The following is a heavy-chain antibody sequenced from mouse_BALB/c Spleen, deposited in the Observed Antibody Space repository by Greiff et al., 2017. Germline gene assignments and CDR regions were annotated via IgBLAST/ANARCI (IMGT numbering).Heavy chain of an antibody. J-gene: IGHJ4*01. CDR1: GFTFSSYG. Sequence: DVHLVESGGDLVKPGGSLKLSCAASGFTFSSYGMSWVRQTPDKRLEWVATISSGGSYTYYPDSVKGRFTISRDNAKNTLYLQMSSLKSEDTAMYYCARREVTTDAMDYWGQGTSVTVSS. CDR2: ISSGGSYT. CDR3: ARREVTTDAMDY. V-gene: IGHV5-6*01. D-gene: IGHD2-1*01.